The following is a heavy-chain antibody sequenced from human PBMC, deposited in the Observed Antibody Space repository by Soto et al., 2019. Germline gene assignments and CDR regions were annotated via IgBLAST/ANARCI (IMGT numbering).Heavy chain of an antibody. J-gene: IGHJ6*03. V-gene: IGHV5-51*01. CDR3: ARHMVVVPAAMPRANYYYMDV. Sequence: LGESLKISCECSGYSFTSYWIGWVRQMHGKGLEWMGITYPGDSDTRYSPSFQGQVTISADKSISTAYLQWSSLKASDTAMYYCARHMVVVPAAMPRANYYYMDVWGKGTTVTVSS. CDR1: GYSFTSYW. CDR2: TYPGDSDT. D-gene: IGHD2-2*01.